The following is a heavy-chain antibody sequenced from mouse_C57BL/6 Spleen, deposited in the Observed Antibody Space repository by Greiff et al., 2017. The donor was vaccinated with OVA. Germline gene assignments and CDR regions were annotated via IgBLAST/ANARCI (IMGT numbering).Heavy chain of an antibody. D-gene: IGHD1-1*01. V-gene: IGHV7-3*01. CDR3: ATVVAEWYFDV. CDR2: IRNKANGYTT. CDR1: GFTFTDYY. Sequence: EVKLMESGGGLVQPGGSLSLSCAASGFTFTDYYMSWVRQPPGKALEWLGFIRNKANGYTTEYSASVKGRFTISRDNSQSILYLQMNALRAEDSATYYCATVVAEWYFDVWGTGTTVTVSS. J-gene: IGHJ1*03.